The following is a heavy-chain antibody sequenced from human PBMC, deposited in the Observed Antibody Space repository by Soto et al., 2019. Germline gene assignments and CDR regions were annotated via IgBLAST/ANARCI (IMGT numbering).Heavy chain of an antibody. D-gene: IGHD6-6*01. Sequence: WTWIRQSPGKGLEWIGYIYYSGSTYYNPSLESRAAISLDTSRSQFSLTLHSVTAADTAIYYCARDRHNNFFDPWGQGTLVTVSS. J-gene: IGHJ5*02. CDR2: IYYSGST. CDR3: ARDRHNNFFDP. V-gene: IGHV4-31*02.